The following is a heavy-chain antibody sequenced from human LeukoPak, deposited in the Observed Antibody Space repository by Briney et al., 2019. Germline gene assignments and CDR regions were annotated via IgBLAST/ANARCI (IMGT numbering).Heavy chain of an antibody. J-gene: IGHJ4*02. Sequence: GGSLRLSCAASGRTFSTYAMHWVRQAPGKGLEWVAVISDDGNSQCYADSVKGRFTISRDNSKNTLYLQMNSLRAEDTAVYFCARNEYGDYYFDYWGQGTLVTVSS. CDR2: ISDDGNSQ. CDR3: ARNEYGDYYFDY. V-gene: IGHV3-30*04. CDR1: GRTFSTYA. D-gene: IGHD4-17*01.